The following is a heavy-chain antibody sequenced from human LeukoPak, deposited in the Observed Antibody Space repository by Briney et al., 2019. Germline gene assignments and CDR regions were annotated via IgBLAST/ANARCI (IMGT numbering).Heavy chain of an antibody. CDR2: IVPMYATA. J-gene: IGHJ4*02. D-gene: IGHD6-19*01. CDR3: ARALTPYSSGWYLDY. Sequence: SVKVSFKASGGTFSDFGVSWVRQAPGRGGEGLGGIVPMYATANYAQKFQGRVTFTAAAPTSTVYMDLSSLRSEDTAVYYCARALTPYSSGWYLDYCGQGTLVTVSS. V-gene: IGHV1-69*13. CDR1: GGTFSDFG.